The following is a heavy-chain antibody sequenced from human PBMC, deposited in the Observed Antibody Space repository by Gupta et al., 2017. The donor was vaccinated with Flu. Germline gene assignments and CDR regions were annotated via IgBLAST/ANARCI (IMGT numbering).Heavy chain of an antibody. CDR2: IYTSGAT. J-gene: IGHJ5*01. D-gene: IGHD2-15*01. CDR3: ARVRSGGNWFDS. V-gene: IGHV4-61*02. CDR1: GDSITSGDYY. Sequence: QVRLQESGPGLVKPLQTLSLTCTVSGDSITSGDYYWNWVRQPAGKGLEWIGRIYTSGATYYNAALNGRVTMSIETSKNQFSLKLIPVTAADTAVYDCARVRSGGNWFDSWGQGTLVTVSS.